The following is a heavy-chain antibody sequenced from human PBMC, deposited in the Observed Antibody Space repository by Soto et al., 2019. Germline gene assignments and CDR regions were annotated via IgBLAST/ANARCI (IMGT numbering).Heavy chain of an antibody. CDR3: VRTSSY. D-gene: IGHD2-2*01. Sequence: EVQLVASGGGLIQPGGSLRLSCAASGFAVNSDYMSWVRQAPGKGLEWVSVLYGGGTTHYSDSVKGRFTISRDNSKNTLFLQRNSRRAEDTDVYYCVRTSSYWGQGTRVIVSS. CDR1: GFAVNSDY. J-gene: IGHJ4*02. CDR2: LYGGGTT. V-gene: IGHV3-53*01.